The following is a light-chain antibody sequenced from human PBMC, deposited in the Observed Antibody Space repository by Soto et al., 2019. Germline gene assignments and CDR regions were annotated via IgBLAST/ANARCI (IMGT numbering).Light chain of an antibody. V-gene: IGKV3-11*01. Sequence: EIVLTQSPATLSLSPGERATLSCRASQSFSSYLAWYQQKPGQAPRLLIYDASNRATGIPARFSGSGSGTDFTLTISSLEPEESAVYYCQQRSNWPPTFGQGTKLEIK. J-gene: IGKJ2*01. CDR3: QQRSNWPPT. CDR2: DAS. CDR1: QSFSSY.